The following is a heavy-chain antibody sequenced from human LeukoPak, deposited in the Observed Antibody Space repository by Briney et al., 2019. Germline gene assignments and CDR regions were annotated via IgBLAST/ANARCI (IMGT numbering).Heavy chain of an antibody. CDR3: ARGHRPSSWYFY. Sequence: SETLSLTCAVYNGSFSGYYWSWIRQPPGKGLEWLGEIKHSGSTKYNPSLKSRVTISIEMSKNQFFLKLSAVTAADRAVYSFARGHRPSSWYFYCGQGTLVTVSS. D-gene: IGHD6-13*01. CDR1: NGSFSGYY. J-gene: IGHJ4*02. CDR2: IKHSGST. V-gene: IGHV4-34*01.